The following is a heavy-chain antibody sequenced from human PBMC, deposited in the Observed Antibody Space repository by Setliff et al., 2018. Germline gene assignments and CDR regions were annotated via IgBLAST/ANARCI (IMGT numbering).Heavy chain of an antibody. D-gene: IGHD2-2*01. CDR1: GFTFDDYG. J-gene: IGHJ6*03. Sequence: GGSLRLSCAASGFTFDDYGMSWVRQAPGKGLEWVSGINWNGGSTGYADSVKGRFTISRDNAKNSLYLQMNSLRVEDTALYYCARDRGSDSCRGCDYMDVWGKGTTVTVSS. CDR2: INWNGGST. V-gene: IGHV3-20*04. CDR3: ARDRGSDSCRGCDYMDV.